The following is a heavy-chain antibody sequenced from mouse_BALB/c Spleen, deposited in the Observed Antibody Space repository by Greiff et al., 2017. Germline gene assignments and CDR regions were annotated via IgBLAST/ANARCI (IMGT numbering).Heavy chain of an antibody. J-gene: IGHJ4*01. CDR2: ISYSGST. CDR1: GYSITSDYA. CDR3: ARYWGMDY. Sequence: EVKLQESGPGLVKPSQSLSLTCTVTGYSITSDYAWNWIRQFPGNKLEWMGYISYSGSTSYNPSLKSRISITRDTSKNQFFLQLNSVTTEDTATYYCARYWGMDYWGQGTSVTVSS. V-gene: IGHV3-2*02.